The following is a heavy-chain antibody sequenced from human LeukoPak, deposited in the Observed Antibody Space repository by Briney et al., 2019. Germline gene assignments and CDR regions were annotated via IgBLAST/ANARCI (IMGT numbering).Heavy chain of an antibody. J-gene: IGHJ5*02. Sequence: GGSLRLSCTASGFTFGDHAMSWVRQAPGKGLEWVGFIRSKVYGGTTEYAASVKGRFTISRDDSKSIAYLQMNSLKTEDTAVYYRTRACSSTSCPASGFDPWGQGTLVTVSS. V-gene: IGHV3-49*04. CDR2: IRSKVYGGTT. D-gene: IGHD2-2*01. CDR3: TRACSSTSCPASGFDP. CDR1: GFTFGDHA.